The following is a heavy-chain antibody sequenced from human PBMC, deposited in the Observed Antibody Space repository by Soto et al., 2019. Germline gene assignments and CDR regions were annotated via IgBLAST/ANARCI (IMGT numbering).Heavy chain of an antibody. Sequence: ASVKVSCKASGYSFTNYYVQWVRQAPGQGLEWMGVIHPDGGHTTYSQRFQDRVTMTRDTFTSTIYMELRGLRSEDTPVSYCARGDNDYWGQGTLVTVSS. CDR2: IHPDGGHT. J-gene: IGHJ4*02. CDR3: ARGDNDY. CDR1: GYSFTNYY. V-gene: IGHV1-46*01.